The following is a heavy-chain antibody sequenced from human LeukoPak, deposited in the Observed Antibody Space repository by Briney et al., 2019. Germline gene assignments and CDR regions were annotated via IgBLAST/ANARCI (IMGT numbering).Heavy chain of an antibody. D-gene: IGHD2-15*01. CDR3: ARLQADCSAGSCYSFDY. J-gene: IGHJ4*02. V-gene: IGHV4-30-4*08. CDR1: GGSISSGGYY. CDR2: IYHSGST. Sequence: SETLSLTCTVSGGSISSGGYYWSWIRQHPGKGLEWVGNIYHSGSTSYNPSLKSRVTISVDTSKNQFSLKLSSVTAADTAVYYCARLQADCSAGSCYSFDYWGQGTLVTVSS.